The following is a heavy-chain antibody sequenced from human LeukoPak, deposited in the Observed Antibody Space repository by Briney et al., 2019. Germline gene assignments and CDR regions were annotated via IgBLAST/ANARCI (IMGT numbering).Heavy chain of an antibody. J-gene: IGHJ4*02. CDR1: GFIFDNYA. D-gene: IGHD6-19*01. CDR2: ISGDGGST. V-gene: IGHV3-43*02. Sequence: GGSLRLSCAAPGFIFDNYAIHWVRQAPGKGLEWVALISGDGGSTFYADSVRGRFTISRDNTRKSLSLQMSSLRSEDTALYYCARESETSGWYDYWGQGTLVTVSS. CDR3: ARESETSGWYDY.